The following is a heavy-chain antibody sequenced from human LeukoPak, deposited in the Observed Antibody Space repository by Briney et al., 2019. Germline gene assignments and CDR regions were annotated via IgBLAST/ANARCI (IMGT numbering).Heavy chain of an antibody. D-gene: IGHD3-10*01. CDR3: ARGVGGTDY. CDR1: GFTFSSYA. CDR2: ISYDRSNK. J-gene: IGHJ4*02. V-gene: IGHV3-30-3*01. Sequence: GGSLRLSCAASGFTFSSYAMHWVRQAPGKGLEWVAVISYDRSNKYYADSVKGRFTISRDNSKNTLYLQMNSLRAEDTAVYYCARGVGGTDYWGQGTLVTVSS.